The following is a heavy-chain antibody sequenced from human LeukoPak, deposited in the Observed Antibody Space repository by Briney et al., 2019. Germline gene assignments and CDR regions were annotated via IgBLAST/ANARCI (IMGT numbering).Heavy chain of an antibody. CDR2: IYSGGST. CDR3: ARDTDYYGSGRHGYFDH. V-gene: IGHV3-66*01. Sequence: GGSLRLSCAASGFTFSSYAMSWVRQAPGKGLEWVSLIYSGGSTYSADSVKGRFIISRDSSKNTLHLQMNSLRAEDTAVYYCARDTDYYGSGRHGYFDHWGQGTLVTVSS. D-gene: IGHD3-10*01. CDR1: GFTFSSYA. J-gene: IGHJ1*01.